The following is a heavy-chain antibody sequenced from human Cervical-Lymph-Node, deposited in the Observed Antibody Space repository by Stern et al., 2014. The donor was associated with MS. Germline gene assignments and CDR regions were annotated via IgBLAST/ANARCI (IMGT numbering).Heavy chain of an antibody. V-gene: IGHV4-30-2*01. CDR1: GGSISSGGYS. CDR3: ARSSTVTPNAFDI. Sequence: VQLVESGSGLVKPSQTLSLTCAVSGGSISSGGYSWSCIRQPPGQGLEWIGYIYHSGSTYYNPSLKSRVTISVDRSKNQFSLKLSSVTAADTAVYYCARSSTVTPNAFDIWGQGTMVTVSS. CDR2: IYHSGST. J-gene: IGHJ3*02. D-gene: IGHD4-17*01.